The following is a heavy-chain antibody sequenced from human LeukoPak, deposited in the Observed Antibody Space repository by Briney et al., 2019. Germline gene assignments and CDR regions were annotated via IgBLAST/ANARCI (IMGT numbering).Heavy chain of an antibody. CDR3: AREEVTTRGYYYGMDV. CDR1: GFTFSSYA. Sequence: GGSLRLSCAASGFTFSSYAMHWVRQAPGKGLEWVAVISYDGSNKYYADSVKGRFTISRDNSKNTLYLQMNSLRAEDTAVYYCAREEVTTRGYYYGMDVWGQGTTVTVSS. J-gene: IGHJ6*02. CDR2: ISYDGSNK. V-gene: IGHV3-30*04. D-gene: IGHD4-17*01.